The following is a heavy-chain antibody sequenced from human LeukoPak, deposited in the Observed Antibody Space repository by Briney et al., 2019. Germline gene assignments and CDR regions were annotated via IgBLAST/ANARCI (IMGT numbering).Heavy chain of an antibody. Sequence: VASVKVSCKVSGYTLTELSMHWVRQAPGKGLEWMGGFDPEDGETIYAQKFQGRVTMTEDTSTDTAYMELSSLRSEDTAVYYCATGHNCSSTSCYTGDNWFDPWGQGTLVTVSS. CDR2: FDPEDGET. J-gene: IGHJ5*02. D-gene: IGHD2-2*02. CDR3: ATGHNCSSTSCYTGDNWFDP. CDR1: GYTLTELS. V-gene: IGHV1-24*01.